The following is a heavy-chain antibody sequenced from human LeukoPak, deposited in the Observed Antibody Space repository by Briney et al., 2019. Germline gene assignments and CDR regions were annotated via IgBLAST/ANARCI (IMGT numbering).Heavy chain of an antibody. V-gene: IGHV3-33*01. CDR1: GFTLSTYG. D-gene: IGHD3/OR15-3a*01. CDR3: ARAVGPFDY. J-gene: IGHJ4*02. CDR2: IWYDGSNK. Sequence: PGGSLRLSCAAFGFTLSTYGMHWVRQPPGKGLEWVAVIWYDGSNKYYGDSVEGRFIISRDNSKNTLYLHMNNVRVEDTAVYYCARAVGPFDYWGQGTLVTVSS.